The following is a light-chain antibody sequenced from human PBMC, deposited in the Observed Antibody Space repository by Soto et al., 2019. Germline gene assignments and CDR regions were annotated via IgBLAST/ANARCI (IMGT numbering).Light chain of an antibody. CDR1: QSLLYSNGYYY. CDR2: LGS. V-gene: IGKV2-28*01. J-gene: IGKJ2*01. CDR3: ILFLQSPYI. Sequence: DIVLTQSPLSLPVTPGEPASISCRSSQSLLYSNGYYYVDWYLQKPGQSPQLLIYLGSNRASGVPHRCSDSGSGTDFTLTISRVEVEDVWVYFCILFLQSPYILGQGTRLEIK.